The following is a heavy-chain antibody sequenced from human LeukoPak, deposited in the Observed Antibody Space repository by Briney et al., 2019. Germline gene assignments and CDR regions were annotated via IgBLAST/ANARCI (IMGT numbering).Heavy chain of an antibody. CDR2: INWNGGST. Sequence: GGSLRLSCAASGFTFSSYSMNWVRQAPGKGLEWVSGINWNGGSTGYADSVKGRFTISRDNAKNSLYLQMNSLRAEDTALYYCARRAVAGFYYYYMDVWGKGTTVTVSS. CDR1: GFTFSSYS. CDR3: ARRAVAGFYYYYMDV. D-gene: IGHD6-19*01. J-gene: IGHJ6*03. V-gene: IGHV3-20*04.